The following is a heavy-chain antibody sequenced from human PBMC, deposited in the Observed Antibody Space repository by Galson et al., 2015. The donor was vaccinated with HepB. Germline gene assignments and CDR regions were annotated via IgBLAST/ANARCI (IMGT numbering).Heavy chain of an antibody. CDR3: ARGRSFWFGSYFDY. V-gene: IGHV4-34*01. Sequence: ETLSLTCAVYGGSFSGYYWSWIRQPPGKGLEWIGEINHSGSTNYNPSLKSRVTISVDTSKNQFSLKLSSVTAADTAVYYCARGRSFWFGSYFDYWGQGTLVTVSS. CDR1: GGSFSGYY. J-gene: IGHJ4*02. D-gene: IGHD3-10*01. CDR2: INHSGST.